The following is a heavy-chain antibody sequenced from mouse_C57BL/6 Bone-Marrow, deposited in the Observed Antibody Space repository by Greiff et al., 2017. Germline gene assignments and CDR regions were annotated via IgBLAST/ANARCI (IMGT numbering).Heavy chain of an antibody. Sequence: VQLQQPGAELVKPGASVKLSCKASGYTFTSYWMQWAKQRPGQGLEWIGEIDPSDSYTNYNQKFKGKATLTVDTSSSTAYMQLSSLTSEDSAVYYCARDTAKASAWFAYWGQGTLVTVSA. V-gene: IGHV1-50*01. J-gene: IGHJ3*01. CDR3: ARDTAKASAWFAY. CDR1: GYTFTSYW. D-gene: IGHD1-2*01. CDR2: IDPSDSYT.